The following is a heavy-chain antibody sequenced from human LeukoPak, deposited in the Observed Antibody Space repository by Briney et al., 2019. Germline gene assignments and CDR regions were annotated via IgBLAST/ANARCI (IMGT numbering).Heavy chain of an antibody. CDR3: AKDRTVGATLY. D-gene: IGHD1-26*01. J-gene: IGHJ4*02. Sequence: GGSLRLSCAASGVTLSSFAMSWARQAPGKGLEWVSGISSSGSGDNTYYADSVKGRFTISRDSSKDTLFLHMNTLRAEDTAIYYCAKDRTVGATLYWGQGTLVTVSS. CDR1: GVTLSSFA. CDR2: ISSSGSGDNT. V-gene: IGHV3-23*01.